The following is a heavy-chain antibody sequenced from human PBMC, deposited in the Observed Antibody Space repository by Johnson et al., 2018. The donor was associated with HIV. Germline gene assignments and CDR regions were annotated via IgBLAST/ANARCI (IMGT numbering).Heavy chain of an antibody. Sequence: VQLVESGGGVVQPGGSLRLSCAASGFTFSSYWMSWVRQAPGKGLEWVTNIKQDGSEKYYVDSVKGRFTVSRDNAKTSLYLQMNSLRAEDTAVYYCARAPYYYDSSGEGAFDIWGQGTLVTVSS. CDR3: ARAPYYYDSSGEGAFDI. J-gene: IGHJ3*02. V-gene: IGHV3-7*05. D-gene: IGHD3-22*01. CDR1: GFTFSSYW. CDR2: IKQDGSEK.